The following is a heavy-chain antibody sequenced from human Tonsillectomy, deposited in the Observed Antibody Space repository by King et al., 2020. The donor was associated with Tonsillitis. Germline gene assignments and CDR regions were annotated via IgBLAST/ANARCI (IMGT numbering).Heavy chain of an antibody. CDR3: ARGLVRGVILDYFDY. CDR1: GYIFTSSD. Sequence: VQLVESGAEVKKPGASVKVSCKASGYIFTSSDISWVRQAPGQGLEWMGWISAYNGHINYAQKPQGRVTMTTDTSTSTAYMELRSLRSDDTAVYYCARGLVRGVILDYFDYWGQGTLVTVSS. CDR2: ISAYNGHI. D-gene: IGHD3-10*01. V-gene: IGHV1-18*01. J-gene: IGHJ4*02.